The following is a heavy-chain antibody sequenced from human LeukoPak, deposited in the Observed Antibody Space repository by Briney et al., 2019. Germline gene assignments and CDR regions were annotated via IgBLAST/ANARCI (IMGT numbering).Heavy chain of an antibody. CDR2: IYYSGNT. V-gene: IGHV4-39*01. J-gene: IGHJ4*02. CDR1: GVSISSSNSY. Sequence: SETLSLTCTVSGVSISSSNSYWGWVRQPPGTGLEWLGSIYYSGNTYYNASLKSQVSISIDTSKNQFSLRLTSVPAADTAVYYCARQTGSGLFILPGGQGTLVTVSS. D-gene: IGHD3/OR15-3a*01. CDR3: ARQTGSGLFILP.